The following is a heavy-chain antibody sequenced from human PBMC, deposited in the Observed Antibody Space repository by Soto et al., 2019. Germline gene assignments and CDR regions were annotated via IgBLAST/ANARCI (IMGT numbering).Heavy chain of an antibody. CDR3: AKGHTTSSLPQAFDY. D-gene: IGHD4-17*01. CDR1: GFTFSSYA. J-gene: IGHJ4*02. CDR2: ISGSGGST. Sequence: GGSLRLSCAASGFTFSSYAMSWVRQAPGKGLEWVSAISGSGGSTYYADSVKGRFTISRDNSKNTLYLQMDSLRAEDPAVYYCAKGHTTSSLPQAFDYWGQGTLVTVSS. V-gene: IGHV3-23*01.